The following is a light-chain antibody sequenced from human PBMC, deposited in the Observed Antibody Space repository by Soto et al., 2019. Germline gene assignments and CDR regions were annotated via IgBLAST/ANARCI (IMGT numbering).Light chain of an antibody. CDR2: AAS. CDR1: QTISGY. V-gene: IGKV1-6*01. Sequence: IEGTQSPSSVSASVGDRVTITCRASQTISGYLNWYQQKPGKAPELLIYAASSLQSGVPPRFSGSGSGTDFTLAISSLQPEDSATYSCLQDTNYPWTFGQGTKVDIK. CDR3: LQDTNYPWT. J-gene: IGKJ1*01.